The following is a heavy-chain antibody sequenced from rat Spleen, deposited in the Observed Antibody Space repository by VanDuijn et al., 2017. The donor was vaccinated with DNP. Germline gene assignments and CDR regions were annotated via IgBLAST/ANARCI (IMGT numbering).Heavy chain of an antibody. CDR1: GFSFSDYY. CDR3: ITWGWLLGLDA. V-gene: IGHV5-20*01. CDR2: ISYDGGTS. D-gene: IGHD1-12*03. Sequence: EVQLVESGGGLVQPGRSLKLSCAASGFSFSDYYMAWVRQAPTRGLEWVASISYDGGTSYYRDPVRGRFSISSDNVKNSLYLQMDSLRSEDTATYYCITWGWLLGLDAWGQGTSVTVSS. J-gene: IGHJ4*01.